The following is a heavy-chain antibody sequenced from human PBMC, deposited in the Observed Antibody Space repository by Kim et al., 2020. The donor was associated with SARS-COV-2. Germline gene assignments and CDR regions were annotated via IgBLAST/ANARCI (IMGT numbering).Heavy chain of an antibody. CDR2: ISGSGGST. Sequence: GGSLRLSCEASGFTFSSYAMSWVRQAPGKGLEWVSAISGSGGSTYYADSERGRFTLSRDNSKNTLYMQMNSLRAEDTAVYYCAKVRITMINDGLDIWGQGTMVTVSS. J-gene: IGHJ3*02. V-gene: IGHV3-23*01. CDR1: GFTFSSYA. D-gene: IGHD3-22*01. CDR3: AKVRITMINDGLDI.